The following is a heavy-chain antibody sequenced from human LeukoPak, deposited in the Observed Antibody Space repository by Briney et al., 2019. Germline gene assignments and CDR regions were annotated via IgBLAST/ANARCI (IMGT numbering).Heavy chain of an antibody. CDR2: IWYDGSNK. Sequence: PGGSLRLSCAASGFTFSSYGMHWVRQAPGKGLEWVAVIWYDGSNKYYADSVKGRFTISRDNSKNTPYLRMNSLRAEDTAVYYCAKGGESDYWGQGTLVTVSS. V-gene: IGHV3-33*06. D-gene: IGHD3-16*01. CDR1: GFTFSSYG. CDR3: AKGGESDY. J-gene: IGHJ4*02.